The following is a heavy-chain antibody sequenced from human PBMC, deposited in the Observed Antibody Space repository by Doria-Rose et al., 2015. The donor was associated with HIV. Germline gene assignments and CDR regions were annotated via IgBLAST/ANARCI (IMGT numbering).Heavy chain of an antibody. CDR3: ARIKSSRWYHKYYFDF. CDR2: IFSDDGR. CDR1: GVSLSSPGMG. Sequence: ESGPVLVEPTETLTLTCTVSGVSLSSPGMGVSWIRQPPGKALEWLANIFSDDGRSYKTSLKSRLTISRGTSKSQVVLTMTDMDPVDTATYYCARIKSSRWYHKYYFDFWGRGTLVIVSA. D-gene: IGHD6-13*01. V-gene: IGHV2-26*01. J-gene: IGHJ4*02.